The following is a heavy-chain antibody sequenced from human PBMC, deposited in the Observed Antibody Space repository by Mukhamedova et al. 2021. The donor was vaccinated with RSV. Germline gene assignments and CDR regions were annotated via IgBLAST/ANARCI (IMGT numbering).Heavy chain of an antibody. CDR1: MGYYY. CDR3: ARHVHYYYHMDV. V-gene: IGHV4-59*08. Sequence: MGYYYWSWIRQPPGKGLEWIGYIYYSGNTNYNPSLKSRVTISVDTSKNQFSLKLSSVTAADTAVYYCARHVHYYYHMDVWGKGTTVT. CDR2: IYYSGNT. J-gene: IGHJ6*03.